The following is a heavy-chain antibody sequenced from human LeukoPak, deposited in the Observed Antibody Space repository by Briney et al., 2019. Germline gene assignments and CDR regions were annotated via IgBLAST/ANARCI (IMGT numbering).Heavy chain of an antibody. D-gene: IGHD3-10*01. V-gene: IGHV3-30*04. CDR3: ARDPGNTYYYGSGGFDY. Sequence: QPGRSLRLSCAASGFTLSSYAMHWVRQAPGKGLEWVAVISYDGSNKYYADSVKGRFTISRDNSKNTLYLQMNSLRAEDTAVYYCARDPGNTYYYGSGGFDYWGQGTLVTVSS. CDR1: GFTLSSYA. J-gene: IGHJ4*02. CDR2: ISYDGSNK.